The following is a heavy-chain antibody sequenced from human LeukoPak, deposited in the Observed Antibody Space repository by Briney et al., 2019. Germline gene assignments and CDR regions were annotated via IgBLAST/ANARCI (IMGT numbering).Heavy chain of an antibody. V-gene: IGHV4-30-4*01. J-gene: IGHJ4*02. D-gene: IGHD5-18*01. CDR3: ASSYDSPFDY. CDR2: IYYSGST. CDR1: GGSISRGDYY. Sequence: SETLSLTRTVSGGSISRGDYYWSWIRQPPGKGLEWNGYIYYSGSTYYNPSLKSRVTISVDTSKNQFSLKLSSVTAADTAVYYCASSYDSPFDYWGQGTLVTVSS.